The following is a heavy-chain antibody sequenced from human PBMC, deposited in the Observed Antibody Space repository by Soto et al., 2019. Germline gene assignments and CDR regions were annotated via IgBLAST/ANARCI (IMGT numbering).Heavy chain of an antibody. J-gene: IGHJ4*02. CDR3: ARGTIVARQPLAY. CDR2: ISIRGGDE. V-gene: IGHV3-30*03. CDR1: GFTFSSYA. D-gene: IGHD6-6*01. Sequence: QVQLVESGGGVVQPGKSLRLSCAASGFTFSSYAMHWARQAPGKGLEWVTVISIRGGDEYYAESVRGRFTISRDDSKNTLYLQMDSLRVEDTAVYYCARGTIVARQPLAYCGQGTLGTVSS.